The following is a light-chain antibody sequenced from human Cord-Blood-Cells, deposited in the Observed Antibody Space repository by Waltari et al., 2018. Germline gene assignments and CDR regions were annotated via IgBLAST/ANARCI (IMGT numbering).Light chain of an antibody. V-gene: IGKV3-11*01. CDR1: QRVSSY. Sequence: IVLPQCPATLSLSPGERATLSCRASQRVSSYLAWYQQKPGQAPRLLIYDASNEATGITAKFIGSGSATDFTLTISSLEPEDFAVYYCQQRSNWPPLTFGGGTKVEIK. CDR3: QQRSNWPPLT. J-gene: IGKJ4*01. CDR2: DAS.